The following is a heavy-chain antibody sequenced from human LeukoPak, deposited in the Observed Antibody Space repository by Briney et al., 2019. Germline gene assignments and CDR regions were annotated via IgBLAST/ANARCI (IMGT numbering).Heavy chain of an antibody. CDR2: IYSGGST. V-gene: IGHV3-53*01. D-gene: IGHD3-9*01. CDR1: GFTVSSNY. CDR3: TTTPPGYDILTGYYYRYYFDY. Sequence: GGSLRLSCAASGFTVSSNYMSWVRQAPGKGLEWVSVIYSGGSTYYADSVKGRFTISRDNSKNTLYLQMNSLRAEDTAVYYCTTTPPGYDILTGYYYRYYFDYWGQGTLVTVSS. J-gene: IGHJ4*02.